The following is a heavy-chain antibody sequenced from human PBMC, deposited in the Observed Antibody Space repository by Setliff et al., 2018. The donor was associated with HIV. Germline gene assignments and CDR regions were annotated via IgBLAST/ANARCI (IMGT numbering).Heavy chain of an antibody. CDR2: ISYNVSNN. V-gene: IGHV3-30-3*01. CDR3: ARDGPSYSSRSYGRHFDY. CDR1: GFTFSSFD. D-gene: IGHD6-13*01. J-gene: IGHJ4*01. Sequence: PGGSLRLSCAASGFTFSSFDMKWVRQAPGKGLEWVAVISYNVSNNFFADSVKGRFTTSRDNSKDTLYLQMNSLRADDTAVYYGARDGPSYSSRSYGRHFDYWGHGTLVTVSS.